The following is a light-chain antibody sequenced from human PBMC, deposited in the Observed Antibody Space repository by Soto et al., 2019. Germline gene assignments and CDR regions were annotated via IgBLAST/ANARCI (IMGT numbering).Light chain of an antibody. J-gene: IGLJ3*02. V-gene: IGLV1-44*01. CDR1: SSNIGSNT. CDR3: AAWDDSLNGPV. Sequence: QAVVTQPPSASGTPGQRVTISCSGSSSNIGSNTVNWYQQLPGTAPKLLLYSSNQRPSGVPDRFSGSKSGTSASLAISGLQSEDEADYYCAAWDDSLNGPVFGGGTKLTVL. CDR2: SSN.